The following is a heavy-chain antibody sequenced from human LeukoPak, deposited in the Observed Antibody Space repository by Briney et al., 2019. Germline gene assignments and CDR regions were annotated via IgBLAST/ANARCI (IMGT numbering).Heavy chain of an antibody. CDR1: GFPFSTFG. J-gene: IGHJ4*02. D-gene: IGHD1-26*01. CDR2: IAYDGSVK. V-gene: IGHV3-30*18. Sequence: GSLRLSCAASGFPFSTFGMHWVRQAPGKGLEWVAAIAYDGSVKYYPDSVKGRLTISRDNSKNTLYLQMNSLRTEDTAVYSCAKDRTVVGATSFDYWGLGTLVTVSS. CDR3: AKDRTVVGATSFDY.